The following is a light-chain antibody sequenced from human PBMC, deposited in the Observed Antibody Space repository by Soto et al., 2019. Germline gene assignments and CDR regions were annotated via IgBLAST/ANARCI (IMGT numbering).Light chain of an antibody. J-gene: IGKJ1*01. Sequence: AIQMTQSPSSLSASVGDRITITCRASQGIRNELGWYQHKPGKAPKLLISAASSLESGVPSRFSGSGSGTDFTLSISNLQPEDSASYYCLQDNLYPRTFCQGTKLEIK. CDR1: QGIRNE. CDR2: AAS. CDR3: LQDNLYPRT. V-gene: IGKV1-6*01.